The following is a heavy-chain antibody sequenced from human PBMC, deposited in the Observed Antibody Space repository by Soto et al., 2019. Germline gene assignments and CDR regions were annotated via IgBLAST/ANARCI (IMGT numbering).Heavy chain of an antibody. V-gene: IGHV1-69*12. CDR1: GGTFSSYA. J-gene: IGHJ3*02. CDR2: IIPIFGTA. CDR3: ARSPKVGADQAFDI. D-gene: IGHD1-26*01. Sequence: QVQLMLSGAEVKNPGSSVKVSCKASGGTFSSYAISWVRQAPGQGLEWMGGIIPIFGTANYAQKFQGRVTITADESTSTAYMELSSLRSEDTAVYYCARSPKVGADQAFDIWGQGTMVTVSS.